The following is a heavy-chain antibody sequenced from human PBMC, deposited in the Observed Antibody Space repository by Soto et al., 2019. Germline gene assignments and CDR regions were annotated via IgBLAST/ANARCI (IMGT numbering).Heavy chain of an antibody. D-gene: IGHD2-2*01. J-gene: IGHJ5*02. CDR2: INPSGGST. V-gene: IGHV1-46*01. Sequence: GASVKVSCKASGYTFTSYYMHWVRQAPGQGLEWMGIINPSGGSTSYAQKFQGRVTMTRDTSTSTVYMELSSLRSEDTAVYYCARDRTIEPAAENWFDPWCQGALVTVSS. CDR3: ARDRTIEPAAENWFDP. CDR1: GYTFTSYY.